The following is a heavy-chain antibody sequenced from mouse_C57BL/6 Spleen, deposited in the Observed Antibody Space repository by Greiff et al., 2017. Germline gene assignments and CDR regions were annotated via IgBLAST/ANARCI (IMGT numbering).Heavy chain of an antibody. D-gene: IGHD2-2*01. CDR2: INPGSGGT. V-gene: IGHV1-54*01. CDR3: ARGGYDGVLFAY. J-gene: IGHJ3*01. CDR1: GYAFTNYL. Sequence: VQLQQSGAELVRPGTSVKLSCKASGYAFTNYLIEWVKQRPGQGLEWIGVINPGSGGTNYNEKFKGKATLTADKSSSTAYMQLSSLTSEDSAVYFCARGGYDGVLFAYWGQGTLVTVSA.